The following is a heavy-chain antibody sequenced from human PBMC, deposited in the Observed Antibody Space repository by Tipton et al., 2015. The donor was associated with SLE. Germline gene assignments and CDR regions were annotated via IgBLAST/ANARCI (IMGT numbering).Heavy chain of an antibody. V-gene: IGHV3-30*04. D-gene: IGHD1-26*01. J-gene: IGHJ3*02. CDR1: GFTFSSYA. Sequence: SLRLSCAASGFTFSSYAMHWVRQAPGKGLEWVAVISYDGSNKYYADSVKGRFTISRDNSKNTLYLQMNSLRAEDTAVYYCARDGGSYYGAFDIWGQGTMVTVSS. CDR3: ARDGGSYYGAFDI. CDR2: ISYDGSNK.